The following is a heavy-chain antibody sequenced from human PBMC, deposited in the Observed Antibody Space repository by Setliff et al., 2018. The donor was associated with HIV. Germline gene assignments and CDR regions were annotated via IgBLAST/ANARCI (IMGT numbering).Heavy chain of an antibody. D-gene: IGHD3-16*01. J-gene: IGHJ6*02. CDR1: GGSITSADYY. Sequence: PSETLSLTCTVSGGSITSADYYWTWIRQPAGKGLEWFGRFSVPGTTNYGPSFKSRLTIWVDMSKNQFSLKLTSVTAADTAVYYCARRKGGYGLDVWGQGTTVTVSS. CDR2: FSVPGTT. CDR3: ARRKGGYGLDV. V-gene: IGHV4-61*02.